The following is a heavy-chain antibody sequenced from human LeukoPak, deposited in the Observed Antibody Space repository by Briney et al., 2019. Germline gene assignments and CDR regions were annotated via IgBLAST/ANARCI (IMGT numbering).Heavy chain of an antibody. CDR1: GFTFSSYG. D-gene: IGHD1-20*01. Sequence: GGSLRLSCAASGFTFSSYGMPWVRQAPGKGLEWVAVISYDGSNKYYADSVKGRFTISRDNSKNTLYLQMNSLRAEDTAAYYCAKEYNWILYDYYGMDVWGQGTTVTVSS. CDR2: ISYDGSNK. V-gene: IGHV3-30*18. CDR3: AKEYNWILYDYYGMDV. J-gene: IGHJ6*02.